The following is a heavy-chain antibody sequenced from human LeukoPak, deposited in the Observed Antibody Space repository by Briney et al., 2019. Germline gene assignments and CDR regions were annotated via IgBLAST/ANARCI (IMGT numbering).Heavy chain of an antibody. V-gene: IGHV3-11*01. J-gene: IGHJ4*02. CDR2: MCDSGRTI. CDR1: GFTFSDYY. D-gene: IGHD3-22*01. CDR3: ARDRLGDYDHSGYYDK. Sequence: GGSLRLSRAASGFTFSDYYMSWIRQAPGKGLEWVSYMCDSGRTIYYADSVKGRFTISRDNAKNSVYLQMNNLRAEDTAVYYCARDRLGDYDHSGYYDKWGQGTLVTVSS.